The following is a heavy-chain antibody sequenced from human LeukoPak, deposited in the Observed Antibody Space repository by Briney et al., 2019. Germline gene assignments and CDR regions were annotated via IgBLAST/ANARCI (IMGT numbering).Heavy chain of an antibody. CDR2: INHSGST. V-gene: IGHV4-34*01. CDR3: ARDCSSSTCYLDH. Sequence: SETLSLTCAVYGGSFSGYYWSWIRQPPGKGLEWIGEINHSGSTNYNPSLKSRVTISVDTSKKQFSLKLTSVTAADTAVYYCARDCSSSTCYLDHWGRGTQVTVSS. J-gene: IGHJ4*02. D-gene: IGHD2-2*01. CDR1: GGSFSGYY.